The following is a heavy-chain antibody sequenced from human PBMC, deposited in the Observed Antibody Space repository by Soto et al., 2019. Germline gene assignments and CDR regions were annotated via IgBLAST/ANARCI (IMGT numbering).Heavy chain of an antibody. CDR1: GYTFTTYA. CDR3: ARSRVRGGYYFDY. CDR2: INTDNGNT. Sequence: QVQVVQSGAEVKKPGASVTVSCKASGYTFTTYAIHWVRQAPGQSLEWMGWINTDNGNTYYSQKMQARVTITRDTSASTAYMELSRLRSEETAVYYCARSRVRGGYYFDYWGQGALVTVSS. J-gene: IGHJ4*02. D-gene: IGHD3-16*01. V-gene: IGHV1-3*04.